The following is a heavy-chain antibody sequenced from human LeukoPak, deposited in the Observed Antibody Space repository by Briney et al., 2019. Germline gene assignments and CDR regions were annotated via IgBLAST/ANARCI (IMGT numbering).Heavy chain of an antibody. V-gene: IGHV4-59*04. CDR1: GGSISSHY. Sequence: SETLSLTCTVSGGSISSHYWSWIRQPPGKGLEWIGSIYYSGSTYYNPSLKSRVTISVDTSKNQFSLKLSSVTAADTAVYYCLVAAAGYFDYWGQGTLVTVSS. D-gene: IGHD6-13*01. CDR3: LVAAAGYFDY. J-gene: IGHJ4*02. CDR2: IYYSGST.